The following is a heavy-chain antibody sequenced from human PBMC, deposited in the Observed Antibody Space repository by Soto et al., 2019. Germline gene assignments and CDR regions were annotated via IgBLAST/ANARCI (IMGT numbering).Heavy chain of an antibody. J-gene: IGHJ5*02. CDR1: GGSFSGYY. D-gene: IGHD6-19*01. V-gene: IGHV4-34*01. CDR2: IYQSGVT. CDR3: AGMPYTSGLRFDP. Sequence: PSETLSLTCAVYGGSFSGYYWSWIRQPPGKGLEWIGFIYQSGVTSYNPSLASRVSISLDRSNNQCSLKLKSVTAADTAVYFCAGMPYTSGLRFDPWGPGTLVTVSS.